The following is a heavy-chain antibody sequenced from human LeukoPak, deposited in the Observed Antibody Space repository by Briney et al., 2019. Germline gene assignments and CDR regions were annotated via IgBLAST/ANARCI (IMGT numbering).Heavy chain of an antibody. CDR2: MNPNSGNT. V-gene: IGHV1-8*01. D-gene: IGHD6-6*01. CDR1: GYTFTSYD. Sequence: ASVKVSCKASGYTFTSYDINWVRQATGQGLEWMGWMNPNSGNTGYAQKLQGRVTMTRNTSISTAYMELSSLRSEDTAVYYCARRIAARGRWFDPWGQGTLVTVSS. CDR3: ARRIAARGRWFDP. J-gene: IGHJ5*02.